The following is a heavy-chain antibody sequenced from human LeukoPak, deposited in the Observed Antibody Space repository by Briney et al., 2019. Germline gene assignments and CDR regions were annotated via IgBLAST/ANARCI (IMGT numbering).Heavy chain of an antibody. CDR1: GFTFSSYA. V-gene: IGHV3-21*01. CDR2: ISSSSSYI. Sequence: PGGSLRLSCAASGFTFSSYAMHWVRQAPGKGLEWVSSISSSSSYIYYADSVKGRFTISRDNAKNSLYLQMNSLRAEDTAVYYCARDQRHATNGYGYYYYYGMDVWGQGTTVTVSS. J-gene: IGHJ6*02. D-gene: IGHD5-18*01. CDR3: ARDQRHATNGYGYYYYYGMDV.